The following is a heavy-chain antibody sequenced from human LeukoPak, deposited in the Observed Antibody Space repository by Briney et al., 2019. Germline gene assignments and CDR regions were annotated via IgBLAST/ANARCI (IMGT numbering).Heavy chain of an antibody. CDR1: GGSISSGGYY. V-gene: IGHV4-30-2*01. D-gene: IGHD3-10*01. Sequence: SETLSLTCTVSGGSISSGGYYWSWIRQPPGKGLEWIGYIYHRGSTYYNPSLKSRVTISVDRSKNQFSLKLSSVTAADTAVYYCARDITMVRRNMDVWGKGTTVTVSS. J-gene: IGHJ6*03. CDR2: IYHRGST. CDR3: ARDITMVRRNMDV.